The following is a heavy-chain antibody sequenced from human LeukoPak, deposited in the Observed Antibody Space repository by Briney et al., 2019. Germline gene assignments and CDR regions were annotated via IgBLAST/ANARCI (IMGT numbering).Heavy chain of an antibody. CDR3: AKSNGYGLVDI. CDR1: GASINTANYY. D-gene: IGHD3-10*01. Sequence: PSETLSLTCTVSGASINTANYYWGWFRLSPGKGLEWIGNIFYRGSTFYSPFFSSRITISLDTSRNEFSLKLISMTAADTAVYYCAKSNGYGLVDIWGQGTMVTVSS. J-gene: IGHJ3*02. CDR2: IFYRGST. V-gene: IGHV4-39*07.